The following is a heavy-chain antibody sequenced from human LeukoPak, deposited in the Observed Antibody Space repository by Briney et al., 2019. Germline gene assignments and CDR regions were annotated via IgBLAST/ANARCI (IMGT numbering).Heavy chain of an antibody. V-gene: IGHV1-24*01. CDR2: FAPEDGET. D-gene: IGHD1-26*01. J-gene: IGHJ5*02. CDR1: GYTLTELS. Sequence: ASVKLSCKVSGYTLTELSMHWVRQAPGKGLEWMGGFAPEDGETIYAQKFQGRVTMTEDTSTDTAYMELSSLRSEDTAVYYCATDRQGRSFWFDPWGQGTLVTVSS. CDR3: ATDRQGRSFWFDP.